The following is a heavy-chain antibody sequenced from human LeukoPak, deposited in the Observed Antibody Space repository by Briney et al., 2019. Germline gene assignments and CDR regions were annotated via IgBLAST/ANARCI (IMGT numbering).Heavy chain of an antibody. J-gene: IGHJ2*01. V-gene: IGHV4-4*02. Sequence: SETLSLTCAVSGGSISSSNWWSWVRQPPGKGLEWIGEIYHSGSTYYNPSLKSRVTISVDTSKNQFSLKLSSVTAADTAVYYCASPQWLPQEWYFDLWGRGTLVTVSS. CDR1: GGSISSSNW. CDR3: ASPQWLPQEWYFDL. CDR2: IYHSGST. D-gene: IGHD6-19*01.